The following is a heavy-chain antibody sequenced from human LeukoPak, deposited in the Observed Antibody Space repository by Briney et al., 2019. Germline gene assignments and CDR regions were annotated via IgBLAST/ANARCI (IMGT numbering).Heavy chain of an antibody. J-gene: IGHJ4*02. CDR3: AREAFTTRCYDY. CDR2: ISAYNGNT. V-gene: IGHV1-18*01. Sequence: ASVKVSCKASGYTFTSYGISWVRQAPGQGLEWMGWISAYNGNTNYAQKLQGRVTMTTDTSTSTVYMELRSLRSDDTAVYYCAREAFTTRCYDYWGQGTLVTVSS. CDR1: GYTFTSYG. D-gene: IGHD4/OR15-4a*01.